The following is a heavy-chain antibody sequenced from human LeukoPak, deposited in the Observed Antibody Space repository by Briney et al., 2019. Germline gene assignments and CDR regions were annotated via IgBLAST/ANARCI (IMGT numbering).Heavy chain of an antibody. CDR3: ARVSCSSTSCPYGIYFDY. V-gene: IGHV3-11*04. J-gene: IGHJ4*02. CDR2: ISSGGSTI. D-gene: IGHD2-2*01. CDR1: GFTFSDHY. Sequence: KSGGSLRLSCAASGFTFSDHYMSWIRQAPGKGLDWVSYISSGGSTIYYADPVRGRFTISRDNAKKSLYLQMNSLRAEDTAVYYCARVSCSSTSCPYGIYFDYWGQGTLVTVSS.